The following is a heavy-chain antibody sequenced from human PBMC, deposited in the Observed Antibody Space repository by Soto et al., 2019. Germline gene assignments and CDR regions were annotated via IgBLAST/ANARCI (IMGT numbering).Heavy chain of an antibody. V-gene: IGHV4-30-4*01. CDR2: IYYSGST. J-gene: IGHJ5*02. D-gene: IGHD2-15*01. CDR3: ARAEEYCRGGSCALNWFDP. Sequence: QVQLQESGPGLVKPSQTLSLTCTVSGGSISSGDYYWSWIRQPPGKGLAWIGYIYYSGSTYYNPSLKSRVTISVDPSKNQFSLKLSSVTAADTAVYYCARAEEYCRGGSCALNWFDPWGQGTLVTVSS. CDR1: GGSISSGDYY.